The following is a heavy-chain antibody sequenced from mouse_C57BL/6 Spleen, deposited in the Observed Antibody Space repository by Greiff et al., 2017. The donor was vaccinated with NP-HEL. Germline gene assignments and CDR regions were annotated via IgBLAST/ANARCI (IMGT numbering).Heavy chain of an antibody. J-gene: IGHJ3*01. D-gene: IGHD2-1*01. V-gene: IGHV3-1*01. Sequence: DVKLQESGPGMVKPSQSLSLTCTVTGYSITSGYDWHWIRHFPGNKLEWMGYISYSGSTNYNPSLKSRISITHDTSKNHFFLKLNSVTTEDTATYYCARAYGNYAWFAYWGQGTLVTVSA. CDR3: ARAYGNYAWFAY. CDR1: GYSITSGYD. CDR2: ISYSGST.